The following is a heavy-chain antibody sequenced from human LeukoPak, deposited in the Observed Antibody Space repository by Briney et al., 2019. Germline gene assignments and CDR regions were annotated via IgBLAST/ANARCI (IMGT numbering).Heavy chain of an antibody. Sequence: GGSLRLSCAASGFTFINYGMTWVRQAPGKGLEWVAGISASGGTTYYADSVKGRFTSSRDNSKNTLYLQMNSLRAEDTAVYHCAGGSTGHNYAFDCWGQGTLLTVPS. J-gene: IGHJ5*01. CDR1: GFTFINYG. CDR2: ISASGGTT. V-gene: IGHV3-23*01. D-gene: IGHD5-18*01. CDR3: AGGSTGHNYAFDC.